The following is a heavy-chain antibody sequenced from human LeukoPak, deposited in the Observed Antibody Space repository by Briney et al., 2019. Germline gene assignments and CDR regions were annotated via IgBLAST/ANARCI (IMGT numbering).Heavy chain of an antibody. Sequence: PSETLSLTCTVSGGSISSSSYYWGWIRQPPGKGLEWIGSIYYSGSTYYNPSLKSRVTISVDTSKNQFSLKLSSVTAADTAVYCCARSIAYYYDSSGYYLDSWGQGTLVTVSS. J-gene: IGHJ5*01. CDR1: GGSISSSSYY. CDR3: ARSIAYYYDSSGYYLDS. CDR2: IYYSGST. D-gene: IGHD3-22*01. V-gene: IGHV4-39*07.